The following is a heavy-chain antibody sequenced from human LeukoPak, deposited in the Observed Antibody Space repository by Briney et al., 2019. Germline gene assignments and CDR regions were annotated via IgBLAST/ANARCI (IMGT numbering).Heavy chain of an antibody. V-gene: IGHV4-59*01. D-gene: IGHD6-19*01. J-gene: IGHJ5*02. CDR2: IYYSGST. CDR3: SRPSRGGNNWFAP. Sequence: PSETLSLTCTVSGGSISSYYWSWIRQSPGKGLEWIGYIYYSGSTNYNPSLKSRVTISVDTSKNQFSLKLSSVTAADTAVYYCSRPSRGGNNWFAPGGQGPLVTVSS. CDR1: GGSISSYY.